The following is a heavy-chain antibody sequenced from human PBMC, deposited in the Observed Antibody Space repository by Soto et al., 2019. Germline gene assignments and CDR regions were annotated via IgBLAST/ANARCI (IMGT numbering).Heavy chain of an antibody. CDR1: GGSVNSGSYY. J-gene: IGHJ4*02. Sequence: QVQRQESGPGLVKPSETLSLTCTVSGGSVNSGSYYWSWIRQPPGKGLEWIGYIYYSGSTNYNPSLKSRVTISVDTSKNQFSLKLSSVTAADTAVYYCARAAVADYFDYWGQGTLVTVSS. V-gene: IGHV4-61*01. CDR2: IYYSGST. CDR3: ARAAVADYFDY. D-gene: IGHD6-19*01.